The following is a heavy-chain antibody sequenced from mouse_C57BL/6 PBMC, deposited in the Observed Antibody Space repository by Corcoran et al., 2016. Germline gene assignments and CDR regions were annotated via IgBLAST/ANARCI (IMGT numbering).Heavy chain of an antibody. D-gene: IGHD1-1*01. V-gene: IGHV1-76*01. CDR2: IYPGSGNT. CDR1: GYTFTDYY. J-gene: IGHJ3*01. Sequence: QVQLKQSGAELVRPGASVKLSCKASGYTFTDYYINWVKQRPGQGLEWIARIYPGSGNTYYNEKFKGKATLTAEKSSSTAYMQLSSLTSEDSAVYFCARESYYGSSLPFAYWGQGTLVTVSA. CDR3: ARESYYGSSLPFAY.